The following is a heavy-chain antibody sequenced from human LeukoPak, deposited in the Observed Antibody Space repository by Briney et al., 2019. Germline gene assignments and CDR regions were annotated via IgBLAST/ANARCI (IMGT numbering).Heavy chain of an antibody. D-gene: IGHD2-21*01. CDR3: AKEGAMVVKGWGD. CDR1: GFTFSNYA. CDR2: ISGSGDST. J-gene: IGHJ4*02. V-gene: IGHV3-23*01. Sequence: PGGSLRLSCAASGFTFSNYAMSWVRQAPGKGLEWVSAISGSGDSTYYADSVKGRFTVSRDNSKNTLFLQMDSLRANDTAVYYCAKEGAMVVKGWGDWGQGTLVTVSS.